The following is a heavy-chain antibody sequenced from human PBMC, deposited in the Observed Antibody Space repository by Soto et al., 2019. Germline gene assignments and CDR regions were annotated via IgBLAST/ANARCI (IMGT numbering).Heavy chain of an antibody. Sequence: ASVKVSCKASGYTFTGYAMHWVRQAPGQRLEWMGWINAGNGNTKYSQKFQGRVTITRDTSASTAYMELSSLRSEDTAVYYCARVRYYDSRIDDAFDIWGQGTMVTVSS. J-gene: IGHJ3*02. V-gene: IGHV1-3*01. CDR3: ARVRYYDSRIDDAFDI. D-gene: IGHD3-22*01. CDR2: INAGNGNT. CDR1: GYTFTGYA.